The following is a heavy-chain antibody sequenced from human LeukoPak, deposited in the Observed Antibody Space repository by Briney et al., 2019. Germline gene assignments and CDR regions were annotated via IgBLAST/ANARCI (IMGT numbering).Heavy chain of an antibody. CDR3: ARESAYNWCDP. V-gene: IGHV1-18*01. CDR1: GYTFTSYG. Sequence: ASVKVSCKASGYTFTSYGVSWVRRAPGQRLEWMGWISAYNGNTNYAQNLQGRVTMTTDTSTSTAYMELRSLRSDDTAVYYCARESAYNWCDPWGQGTGVTVSS. CDR2: ISAYNGNT. J-gene: IGHJ5*02.